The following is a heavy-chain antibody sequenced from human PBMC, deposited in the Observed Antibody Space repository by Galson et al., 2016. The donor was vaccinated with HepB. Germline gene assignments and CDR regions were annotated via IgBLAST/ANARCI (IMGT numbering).Heavy chain of an antibody. J-gene: IGHJ4*02. CDR2: IWYDGSNK. V-gene: IGHV3-33*01. D-gene: IGHD6-19*01. Sequence: SLRLSCAASGFTFSSYGMHWVRQAPGKGLEWVAVIWYDGSNKYYTDSVKGRFTISRDNSKNTLYLQMNSLRAEDTAVYYCARGSRGSDLDYWGQGTLVTVSS. CDR1: GFTFSSYG. CDR3: ARGSRGSDLDY.